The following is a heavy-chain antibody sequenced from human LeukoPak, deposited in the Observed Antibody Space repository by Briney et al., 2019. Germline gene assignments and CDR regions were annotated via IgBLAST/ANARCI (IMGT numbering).Heavy chain of an antibody. D-gene: IGHD5-18*01. CDR3: ARDLLGYSYDAYYFDF. CDR2: ITGSSSYI. Sequence: GGSLRLSCAASGFTFSTYYMNWVRQAPGKGLEWVSFITGSSSYIYYTDSVKGRFTISRDNAKNSLFLQMNSLRDEDTAVYYCARDLLGYSYDAYYFDFWGQGTLVTVSS. V-gene: IGHV3-21*01. CDR1: GFTFSTYY. J-gene: IGHJ4*02.